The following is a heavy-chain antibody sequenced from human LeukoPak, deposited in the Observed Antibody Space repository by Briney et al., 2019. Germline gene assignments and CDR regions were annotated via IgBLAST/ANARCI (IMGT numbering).Heavy chain of an antibody. CDR1: GFTFSSYG. D-gene: IGHD6-19*01. CDR3: AKKYSSGRRPYDYYMDV. CDR2: IRYDGSDK. Sequence: GGSLRLSCAASGFTFSSYGMNWLRQAPGKGLEWVAFIRYDGSDKYYADSVKGRFTVSRDNSKNIVYLQMNSLRAEDTAVYYCAKKYSSGRRPYDYYMDVWGKGTTVIVSS. J-gene: IGHJ6*03. V-gene: IGHV3-30*02.